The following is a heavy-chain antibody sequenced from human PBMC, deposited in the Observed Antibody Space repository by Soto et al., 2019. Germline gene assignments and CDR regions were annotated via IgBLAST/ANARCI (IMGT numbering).Heavy chain of an antibody. CDR3: ARARSRGYFDY. CDR1: GYTFTSYD. D-gene: IGHD3-10*01. Sequence: QVQLVQSGAEVKKPGASVKVSCKASGYTFTSYDINWVRQATGQGLEWMGWMNPNSGNTGYAQKFQGRVTXTXXASISTSYMELSSLRSEDTAVYYCARARSRGYFDYWGQGTLVTVSS. J-gene: IGHJ4*02. CDR2: MNPNSGNT. V-gene: IGHV1-8*01.